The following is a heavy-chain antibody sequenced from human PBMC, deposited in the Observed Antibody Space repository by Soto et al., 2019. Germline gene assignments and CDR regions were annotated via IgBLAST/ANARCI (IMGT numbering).Heavy chain of an antibody. Sequence: QLQLQESGPGLVKPSETLSLTCTVSGGSISSSSYYWGWIRQPPGKGLEWIGSIYYSGSTYYNPSLKTRVTISVDTSKNQFSLTLSSVTAADTAVYYCARLRLVRGVIDYWGQGTLVTVSS. CDR3: ARLRLVRGVIDY. CDR2: IYYSGST. V-gene: IGHV4-39*01. CDR1: GGSISSSSYY. D-gene: IGHD3-10*01. J-gene: IGHJ4*02.